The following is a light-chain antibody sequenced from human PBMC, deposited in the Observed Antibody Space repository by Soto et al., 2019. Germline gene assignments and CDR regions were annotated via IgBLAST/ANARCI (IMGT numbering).Light chain of an antibody. CDR3: QQYGSSPSIT. J-gene: IGKJ5*01. Sequence: EIVLTQSPGTLSLSPGERATLSCRASQSVSSSYLAWYQQKPGQAPRLLIYGASSRATGIPDRFSGSGSGTDFTLTISRLGPEDFAVYYCQQYGSSPSITFGQGTRQEIK. CDR1: QSVSSSY. CDR2: GAS. V-gene: IGKV3-20*01.